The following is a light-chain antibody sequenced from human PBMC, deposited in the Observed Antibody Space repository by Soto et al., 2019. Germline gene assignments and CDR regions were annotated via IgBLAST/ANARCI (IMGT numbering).Light chain of an antibody. CDR1: QSVSSY. Sequence: EIVLTQSPATLSLSPGERATLSCRASQSVSSYLAWYQQKPGQAPRLLIHDASNRATGVPARFSGSGSGTDFTLTISSLEPEDFAVYYCQQRYGWPPITFGQGTRLEI. J-gene: IGKJ5*01. CDR2: DAS. CDR3: QQRYGWPPIT. V-gene: IGKV3-11*01.